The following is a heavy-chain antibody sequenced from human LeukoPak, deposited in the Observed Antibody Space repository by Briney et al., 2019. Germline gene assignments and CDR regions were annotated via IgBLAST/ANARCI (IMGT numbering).Heavy chain of an antibody. CDR2: ISGSGGST. CDR1: GFTFSSYA. D-gene: IGHD5-18*01. Sequence: PGGSLRLSCAASGFTFSSYAMSWVRQAPGKGLEWVSAISGSGGSTYYADSVKGRFTISRDNSKNTLYLQMNSLRAEDTAVYYCAKLVSYSYGFYYFDYWGQGTLVTVSS. J-gene: IGHJ4*02. CDR3: AKLVSYSYGFYYFDY. V-gene: IGHV3-23*01.